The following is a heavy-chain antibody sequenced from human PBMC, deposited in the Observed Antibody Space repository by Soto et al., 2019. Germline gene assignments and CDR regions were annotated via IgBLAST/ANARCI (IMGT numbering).Heavy chain of an antibody. V-gene: IGHV1-18*01. CDR3: ARDPSIVGATTGYGLRVAFDI. CDR2: ISAYNGNT. J-gene: IGHJ3*02. Sequence: ASVKVSCKASGYTFTNYGISWVRQAPGQGLEWMGWISAYNGNTNYAQKLQGRVTMTTDTSTSTAYMELRSRRSDDTAVYYCARDPSIVGATTGYGLRVAFDIWGQGTMVTVSS. CDR1: GYTFTNYG. D-gene: IGHD1-26*01.